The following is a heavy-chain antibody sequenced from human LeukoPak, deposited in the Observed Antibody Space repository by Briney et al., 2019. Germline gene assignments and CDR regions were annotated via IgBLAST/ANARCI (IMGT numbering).Heavy chain of an antibody. D-gene: IGHD1-1*01. V-gene: IGHV4-30-2*01. J-gene: IGHJ4*02. Sequence: SQTLSLTCTVSGGSISSGGYYWSWIRQPPGKGLEWIGYIYHSGSTYYNPSLKSRVTISVDTSKNQFSLKLSSVTAADTAVYYCARVSDNWNDGVDYWGQGTLVTVSS. CDR1: GGSISSGGYY. CDR3: ARVSDNWNDGVDY. CDR2: IYHSGST.